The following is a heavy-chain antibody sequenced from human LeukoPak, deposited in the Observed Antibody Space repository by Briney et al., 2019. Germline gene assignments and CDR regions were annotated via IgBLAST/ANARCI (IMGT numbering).Heavy chain of an antibody. Sequence: SETLSLTCTVSGGSISSYYWGWIRQPPGKGLEWIGSIYYSGSTYYNPSLKSRVTISVDTSKNQFSLKLSSVTAADTAVYYCARRADSSGSTRSFDYWGQGTLVTVSS. J-gene: IGHJ4*02. CDR2: IYYSGST. V-gene: IGHV4-39*01. CDR3: ARRADSSGSTRSFDY. D-gene: IGHD3-22*01. CDR1: GGSISSYY.